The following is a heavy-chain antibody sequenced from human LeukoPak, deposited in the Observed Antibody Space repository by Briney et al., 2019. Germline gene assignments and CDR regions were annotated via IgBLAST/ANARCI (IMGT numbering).Heavy chain of an antibody. D-gene: IGHD2-2*01. J-gene: IGHJ6*02. V-gene: IGHV1-2*02. CDR1: GYTFTGYY. CDR2: INPNSGGT. CDR3: ARDLGSTSCLV. Sequence: GASVKVSCKASGYTFTGYYMPWVRHAPGQGLELMGWINPNSGGTNYAQKFQGRVTMTRDTSISTAYMELSRLRSDDTAVYYFARDLGSTSCLVWGQGTTVTVSS.